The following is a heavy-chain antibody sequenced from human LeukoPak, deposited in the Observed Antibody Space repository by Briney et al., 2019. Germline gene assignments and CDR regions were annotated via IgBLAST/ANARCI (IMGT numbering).Heavy chain of an antibody. V-gene: IGHV3-30-3*01. CDR2: LSFDGSNK. J-gene: IGHJ4*02. Sequence: GGSLRLSCAASGFTFSSYAMHWVRQAPGKGLEWVAALSFDGSNKYYADSVKGRFTISRDNFENTLYLQMNSLRPEDTAVYYCARDPATVTPDYFDYWGQGTLVTVSS. CDR1: GFTFSSYA. CDR3: ARDPATVTPDYFDY. D-gene: IGHD4-17*01.